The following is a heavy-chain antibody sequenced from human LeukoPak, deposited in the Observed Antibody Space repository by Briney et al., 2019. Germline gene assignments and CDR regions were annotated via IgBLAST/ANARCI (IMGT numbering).Heavy chain of an antibody. D-gene: IGHD6-6*01. CDR3: ASTRSSDFDY. J-gene: IGHJ4*02. V-gene: IGHV3-74*01. Sequence: GGSLRLSCAASGFTFSSNWMHWVRQAPGKGLVWVSRINEDGSTTNYADSVKGRSTIFRDNAKNTLYLQLNSLRAEDTAVYYCASTRSSDFDYWGQGTLVTVSS. CDR2: INEDGSTT. CDR1: GFTFSSNW.